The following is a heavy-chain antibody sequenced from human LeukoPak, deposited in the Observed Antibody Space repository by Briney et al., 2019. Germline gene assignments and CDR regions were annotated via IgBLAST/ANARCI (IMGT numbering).Heavy chain of an antibody. CDR2: IYYSGST. CDR3: ARGGVLWFGELSHFDY. D-gene: IGHD3-10*01. V-gene: IGHV4-39*07. J-gene: IGHJ4*02. Sequence: PSETLSLTCTVSGGSISSSSYYWGWIRQPPWKGLEWIGSIYYSGSTYYNPSLKSRVTISVDTSKNQFSLKLSSVTAADTAVYYCARGGVLWFGELSHFDYWGQGTLVTVSS. CDR1: GGSISSSSYY.